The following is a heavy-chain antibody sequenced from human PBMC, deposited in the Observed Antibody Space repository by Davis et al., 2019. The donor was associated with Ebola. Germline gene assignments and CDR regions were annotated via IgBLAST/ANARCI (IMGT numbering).Heavy chain of an antibody. V-gene: IGHV3-73*01. CDR3: AREDHYDFWSGYLPLYYYYGMDV. CDR2: IRSKANSYAT. D-gene: IGHD3-3*01. Sequence: GESLKISCAASGFTFSGSAMHWVRQASGKGLEWVGRIRSKANSYATAYAASVKGRFTISRDDSKNTAYLQMNSLRAEDTAVYYCAREDHYDFWSGYLPLYYYYGMDVWGQGTTVTVSS. CDR1: GFTFSGSA. J-gene: IGHJ6*02.